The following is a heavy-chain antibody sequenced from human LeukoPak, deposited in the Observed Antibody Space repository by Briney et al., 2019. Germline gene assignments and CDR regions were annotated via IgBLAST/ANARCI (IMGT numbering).Heavy chain of an antibody. Sequence: SETLSLTCTVSGGSISSSSYYWGWIRQPPGKGLEWIGNTYYGGDTYYNPSLKSRVTISVDTSKNQFSLKLSSVTAADTAVYYCASSDYYDSSGYDYWGQGTLVTVSS. J-gene: IGHJ4*02. CDR2: TYYGGDT. CDR1: GGSISSSSYY. CDR3: ASSDYYDSSGYDY. V-gene: IGHV4-39*01. D-gene: IGHD3-22*01.